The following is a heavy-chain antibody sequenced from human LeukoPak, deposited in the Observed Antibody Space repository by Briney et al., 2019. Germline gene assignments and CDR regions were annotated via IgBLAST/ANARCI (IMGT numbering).Heavy chain of an antibody. V-gene: IGHV3-23*01. J-gene: IGHJ4*02. Sequence: GGSLRLSCAASGFTFSSYAVTWVRQAPGKGLEWVSSITGSGDTTFYADSVKGRFTISRDNSKNTLYLQMHSLRAEDTAVYYCARSPPSVFWSGYPLGGYFDYWGQGTLVTVSS. CDR2: ITGSGDTT. CDR3: ARSPPSVFWSGYPLGGYFDY. CDR1: GFTFSSYA. D-gene: IGHD3-3*01.